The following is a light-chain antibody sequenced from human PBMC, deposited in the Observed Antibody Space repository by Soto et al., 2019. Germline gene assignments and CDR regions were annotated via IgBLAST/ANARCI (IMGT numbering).Light chain of an antibody. V-gene: IGKV3-20*01. CDR3: QQYGSSLTWT. CDR2: GAS. CDR1: QSVSSSY. J-gene: IGKJ1*01. Sequence: EIVLTQSPGSLSVSPGERASLSCRASQSVSSSYLAWYQQKPGQAPRLLIYGASSRATGIPDRFSGSGSGTDFTLTISRLEPEDFAVYYCQQYGSSLTWTFGHGTKVEIK.